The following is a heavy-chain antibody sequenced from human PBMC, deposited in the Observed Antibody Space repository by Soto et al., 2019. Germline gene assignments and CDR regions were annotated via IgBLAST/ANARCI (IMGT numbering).Heavy chain of an antibody. J-gene: IGHJ6*02. Sequence: GGSLRLSCAASGFTFSSYAMSLVRQAPGKGLEWVSAISGSGGSTYYADSVKGRFTISRDNSKNTLYLQMNSLRAEDTAVYYCAKGARSYDSSGAYYYYGMDVWGQGTTVTVSS. CDR2: ISGSGGST. D-gene: IGHD3-22*01. CDR1: GFTFSSYA. CDR3: AKGARSYDSSGAYYYYGMDV. V-gene: IGHV3-23*01.